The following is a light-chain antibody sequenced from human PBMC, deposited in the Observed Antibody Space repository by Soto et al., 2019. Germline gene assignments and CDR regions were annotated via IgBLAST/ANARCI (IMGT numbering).Light chain of an antibody. Sequence: DIRMTQSPSSLSASVGDRVTITCQASQYISNYLNWYQQKPGKAPRLLIYDASNLETGVPSRFSGSGSGTDFTFTISSLQPEDLATYYCHQYDNLPLTFGPGTKVDIE. CDR2: DAS. CDR3: HQYDNLPLT. J-gene: IGKJ3*01. V-gene: IGKV1-33*01. CDR1: QYISNY.